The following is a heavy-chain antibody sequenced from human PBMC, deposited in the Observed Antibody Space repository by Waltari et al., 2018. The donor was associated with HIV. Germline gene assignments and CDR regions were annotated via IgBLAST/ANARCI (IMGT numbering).Heavy chain of an antibody. Sequence: QVQLVQSGAAVKKPGSSVRVSCKASGDPFRSYTITWVRQAPGQGLEWMGRIIPILDLSNSAQKFQDRVTIMADKSTNTAYMDLSSLTSEDTAVYYCARGKGYYGMDVWGQGTTVTVSS. J-gene: IGHJ6*02. CDR2: IIPILDLS. CDR3: ARGKGYYGMDV. CDR1: GDPFRSYT. V-gene: IGHV1-69*02.